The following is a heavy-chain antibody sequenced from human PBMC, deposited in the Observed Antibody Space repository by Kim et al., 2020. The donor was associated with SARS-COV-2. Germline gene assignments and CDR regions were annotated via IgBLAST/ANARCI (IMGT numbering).Heavy chain of an antibody. D-gene: IGHD2-2*02. V-gene: IGHV4-39*01. Sequence: PSLKRRLTISVDTSKNQVSLKLTSVTAADTAIYYCARHTFWAGASCYTFDVWGQGTMVAVSS. CDR3: ARHTFWAGASCYTFDV. J-gene: IGHJ3*01.